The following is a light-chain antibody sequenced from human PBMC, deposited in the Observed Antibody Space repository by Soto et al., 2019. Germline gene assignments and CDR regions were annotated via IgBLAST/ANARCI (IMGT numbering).Light chain of an antibody. Sequence: DIQMTQSPSTLSASVGDRGTITVRASQSISSWLAWYQQKPGKAPKLLIYDASSLESGVPSRFSGSGSGTEFTLTISSLQPDDFATYYCQQYNSYWGTFGQGTKVDI. J-gene: IGKJ1*01. CDR2: DAS. V-gene: IGKV1-5*01. CDR1: QSISSW. CDR3: QQYNSYWGT.